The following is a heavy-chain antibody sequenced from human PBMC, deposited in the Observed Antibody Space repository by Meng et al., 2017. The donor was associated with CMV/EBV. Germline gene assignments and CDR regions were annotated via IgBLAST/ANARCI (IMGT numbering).Heavy chain of an antibody. CDR2: IIPILGIA. J-gene: IGHJ6*02. CDR3: ARGGYCSSNSCRDYNVYVMDG. D-gene: IGHD2-2*01. Sequence: SVKVSCKASGCTFSSYAISWVRQATGQGLEWMGGIIPILGIANYAQKFQGRVTITADKSTSTAYMELSSLRSEDTAVYYCARGGYCSSNSCRDYNVYVMDGWGQGTTVTVSS. CDR1: GCTFSSYA. V-gene: IGHV1-69*10.